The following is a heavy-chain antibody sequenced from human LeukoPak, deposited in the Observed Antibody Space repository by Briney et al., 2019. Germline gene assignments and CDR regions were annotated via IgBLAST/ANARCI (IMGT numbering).Heavy chain of an antibody. J-gene: IGHJ4*02. Sequence: GSSVKVSCKASGGTFTGYYLHWVRRAPGQGLEWMGWINPNSGGINYAQKFQGRVTMTRDTSISTAYMELSRLRSDDTALYYCAREGMGGTTLFDYWGQGTLVTVSS. V-gene: IGHV1-2*02. CDR2: INPNSGGI. D-gene: IGHD1-26*01. CDR3: AREGMGGTTLFDY. CDR1: GGTFTGYY.